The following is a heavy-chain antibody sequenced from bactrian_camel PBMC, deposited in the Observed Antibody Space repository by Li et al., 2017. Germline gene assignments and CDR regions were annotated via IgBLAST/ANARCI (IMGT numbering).Heavy chain of an antibody. J-gene: IGHJ4*01. V-gene: IGHV3S53*01. CDR2: IDSDGTT. CDR1: GYSGGPYC. D-gene: IGHD3*01. Sequence: HVQLVESGGGSVQAGGSPRLSCVASGYSGGPYCMAWFRQGPGKEREGVASIDSDGTTTYLESVKGRFTISRDNAKDTLYLQMNCLKIEDTAVYYCALGSSRQATMTARGKGTQVTVS.